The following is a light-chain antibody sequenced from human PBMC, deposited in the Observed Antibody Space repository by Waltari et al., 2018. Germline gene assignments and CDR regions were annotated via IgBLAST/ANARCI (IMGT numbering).Light chain of an antibody. J-gene: IGLJ2*01. CDR3: YSTDITGNRGI. CDR2: EDN. Sequence: ELTQPPSVSVSPGQTARITCSGDGLPTTYAYWYQHKSGQAPVLVVYEDNKRPSGIPERISGSSSGTVATLTIDGAQVEDEGDYYCYSTDITGNRGIFGGGTRLTVL. V-gene: IGLV3-10*01. CDR1: GLPTTY.